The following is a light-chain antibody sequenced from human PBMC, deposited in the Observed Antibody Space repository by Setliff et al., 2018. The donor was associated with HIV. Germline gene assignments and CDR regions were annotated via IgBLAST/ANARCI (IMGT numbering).Light chain of an antibody. CDR3: SIHRSRGYV. Sequence: QSALTQPASVSGSPGQSITISCTGTGSDVGTSKYVSWYQQHPGKAPKLIIYDVTTRPSGVSNRFSGSKSGKTASLTISGLQAEDEADYYCSIHRSRGYVFGTGTKVTVL. CDR1: GSDVGTSKY. J-gene: IGLJ1*01. CDR2: DVT. V-gene: IGLV2-14*03.